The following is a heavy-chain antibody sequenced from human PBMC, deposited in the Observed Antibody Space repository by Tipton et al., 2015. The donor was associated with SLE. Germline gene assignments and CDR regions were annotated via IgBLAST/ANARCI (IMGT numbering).Heavy chain of an antibody. CDR3: ARWGAGSRGNWFDP. J-gene: IGHJ5*02. D-gene: IGHD1/OR15-1a*01. CDR1: GGSISSQY. Sequence: TLSLTCTVSGGSISSQYWSWIRQPPGKGLELIGYIYNSGSTKCNPSLKNRVTISVDTSKNHFSLKLSSVTAADTAVYYCARWGAGSRGNWFDPWGQGTLITVSS. CDR2: IYNSGST. V-gene: IGHV4-59*11.